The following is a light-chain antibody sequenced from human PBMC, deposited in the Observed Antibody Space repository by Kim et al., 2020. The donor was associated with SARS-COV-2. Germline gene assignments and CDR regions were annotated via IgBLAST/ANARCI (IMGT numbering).Light chain of an antibody. CDR2: RAS. J-gene: IGKJ2*01. Sequence: VSPGDRASLSLRASQSVSSNLSWDQQKPGQTPRPLIYRASTRATGIPARFMFSGSGTEFSLTITSVQSVDFAGYSYQQFKYCPPRAFGQGTKLEI. V-gene: IGKV3-15*01. CDR3: QQFKYCPPRA. CDR1: QSVSSN.